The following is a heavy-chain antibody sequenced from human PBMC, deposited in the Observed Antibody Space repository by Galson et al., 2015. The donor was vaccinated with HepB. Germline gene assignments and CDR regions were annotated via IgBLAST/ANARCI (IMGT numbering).Heavy chain of an antibody. D-gene: IGHD2-21*02. Sequence: LSLTCAVSGGSISSSNWWSWVRQPPGKGLEWIGEIYHSGSTNYNPSLKSRVTISVDKSKNQFSLKLSSVTAADTAVYYCARDQGGGYCGGDCYFDYWGQGTLVTVSS. CDR2: IYHSGST. J-gene: IGHJ4*02. CDR1: GGSISSSNW. CDR3: ARDQGGGYCGGDCYFDY. V-gene: IGHV4-4*02.